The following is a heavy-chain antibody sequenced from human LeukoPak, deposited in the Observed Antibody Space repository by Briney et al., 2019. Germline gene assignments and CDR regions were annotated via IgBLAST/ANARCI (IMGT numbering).Heavy chain of an antibody. D-gene: IGHD1-26*01. Sequence: SETLSLTCAVYGGSFNAYYWSWIRQPPGKGLEWIGEINHGGGTNYNPSLKNRVTISLDTSKNQLSLKLSSVTAADTAIYYFARDQERLGALDICGQGTMVTVSS. CDR3: ARDQERLGALDI. V-gene: IGHV4-34*01. J-gene: IGHJ3*02. CDR2: INHGGGT. CDR1: GGSFNAYY.